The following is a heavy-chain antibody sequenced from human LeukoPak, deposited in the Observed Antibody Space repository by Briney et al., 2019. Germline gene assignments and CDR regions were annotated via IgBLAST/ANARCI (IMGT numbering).Heavy chain of an antibody. V-gene: IGHV4-34*01. CDR2: INHSGST. J-gene: IGHJ4*02. Sequence: SETLSLTCAVYGGSFSGYYWSWIRQPPGKGLEWIGEINHSGSTSYNPSLKSRVTISVDTSKNQFSLKLSSVTAADTAVYYCARDAYGDYAFDYWGQGTLVTVSS. CDR3: ARDAYGDYAFDY. CDR1: GGSFSGYY. D-gene: IGHD4-17*01.